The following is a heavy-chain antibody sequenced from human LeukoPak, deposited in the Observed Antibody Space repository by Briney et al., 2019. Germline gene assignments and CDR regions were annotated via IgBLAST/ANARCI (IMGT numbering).Heavy chain of an antibody. V-gene: IGHV3-21*01. D-gene: IGHD3-22*01. CDR2: ISSSSSYI. CDR1: GFTFSSYS. J-gene: IGHJ3*02. Sequence: GGSLRLSCAASGFTFSSYSMNWVRQAPGKGLEWVSSISSSSSYIYYADSVKGRFTISRDNAKNSLYLQMNSLRAEDTAVYYCARVLNYYDSSGYSSVAFDIWGQGTMVTVSS. CDR3: ARVLNYYDSSGYSSVAFDI.